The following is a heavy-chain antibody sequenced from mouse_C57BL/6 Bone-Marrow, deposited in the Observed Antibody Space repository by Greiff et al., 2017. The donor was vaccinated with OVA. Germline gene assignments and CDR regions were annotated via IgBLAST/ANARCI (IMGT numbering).Heavy chain of an antibody. D-gene: IGHD1-1*01. CDR3: ARSHYGSSAWFAY. J-gene: IGHJ3*01. Sequence: VQLKESGAELVKPGASVKLSCTASGFNIKDYYMHWVKQRTEQGLEWIGRIDPEDGETKYASKFQGKATITADTSSNTAYLQLSSLTSEDTAVYYCARSHYGSSAWFAYWGQGTLVTVSA. CDR2: IDPEDGET. V-gene: IGHV14-2*01. CDR1: GFNIKDYY.